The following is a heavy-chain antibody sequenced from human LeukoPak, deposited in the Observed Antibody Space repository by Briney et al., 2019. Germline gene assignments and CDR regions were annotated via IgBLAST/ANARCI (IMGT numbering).Heavy chain of an antibody. Sequence: PGGSLRLSCAASGFTFSSYWMHWVRQAPGKGLVWVSRITPDGTSTTYADSVKGRFTISRDNARNSLYLQMNSLRAEDTAVYYCARDWRTQVLHPYYFEYWGQGVLVTVSS. CDR2: ITPDGTST. V-gene: IGHV3-74*01. D-gene: IGHD3-16*01. CDR1: GFTFSSYW. J-gene: IGHJ4*02. CDR3: ARDWRTQVLHPYYFEY.